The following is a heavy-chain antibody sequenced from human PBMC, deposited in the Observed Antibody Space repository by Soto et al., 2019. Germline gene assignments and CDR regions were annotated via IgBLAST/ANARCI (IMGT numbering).Heavy chain of an antibody. V-gene: IGHV3-23*01. CDR1: GFTFTSYA. D-gene: IGHD2-2*02. Sequence: GGSLRLSCAASGFTFTSYAMGWVRQAPGKGLEWVSDVHGNGVNTKYADSVKGRFTIIRDNSKNTLYLQMNSLRAEDTAVYYCVKDGSPYTLYAFDVWGQGTTVPVSS. CDR2: VHGNGVNT. CDR3: VKDGSPYTLYAFDV. J-gene: IGHJ3*01.